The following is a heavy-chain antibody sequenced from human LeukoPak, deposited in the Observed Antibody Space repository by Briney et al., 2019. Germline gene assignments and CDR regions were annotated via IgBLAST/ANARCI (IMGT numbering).Heavy chain of an antibody. CDR3: ASTLSSSPH. CDR2: INSDGSST. D-gene: IGHD6-6*01. V-gene: IGHV3-74*01. J-gene: IGHJ4*02. CDR1: GFTFSSYW. Sequence: RGSLRLSCAASGFTFSSYWMHCVRQAPGKGLVWVSRINSDGSSTNYADSVKGRFTISRDNAKNTLYLQMNSLRAEDTAVYYCASTLSSSPHWGRGTLVTVSS.